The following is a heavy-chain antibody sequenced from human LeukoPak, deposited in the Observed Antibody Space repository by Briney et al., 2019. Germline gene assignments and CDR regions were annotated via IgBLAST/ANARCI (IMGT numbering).Heavy chain of an antibody. CDR1: GYTFTSYA. Sequence: ASVKVSCKASGYTFTSYAMHWVRQAPGQRLEWMGWINAGNGNTKYSQKFQGRVTITRDTSASTAYMELSSLRSEDTAVYYCARDRRTPYYDFWSGYSVVGYYYGMDVWGQGTTVTVSS. J-gene: IGHJ6*02. CDR3: ARDRRTPYYDFWSGYSVVGYYYGMDV. CDR2: INAGNGNT. V-gene: IGHV1-3*01. D-gene: IGHD3-3*01.